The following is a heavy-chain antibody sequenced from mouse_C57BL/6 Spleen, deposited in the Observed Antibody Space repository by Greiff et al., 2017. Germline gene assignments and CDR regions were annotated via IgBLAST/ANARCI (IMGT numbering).Heavy chain of an antibody. J-gene: IGHJ3*01. V-gene: IGHV5-4*01. Sequence: EVMLVESGGGLVKPGGSLKLSCAASGFTFSSYAMSWVRQTPEKRLEWVATISDGGSYTYYPDNVKGRFTISRDNAKNNLYLQMSHLKSEDTAMYYCARDLGYGTPFADWGQGTLVTVSA. CDR3: ARDLGYGTPFAD. D-gene: IGHD1-1*01. CDR1: GFTFSSYA. CDR2: ISDGGSYT.